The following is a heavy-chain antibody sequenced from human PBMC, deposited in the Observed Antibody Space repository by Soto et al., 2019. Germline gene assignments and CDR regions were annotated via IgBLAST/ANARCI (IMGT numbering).Heavy chain of an antibody. Sequence: ETLSLTCAVSGVSINSNYFWGWIRQPPGRGLEWVGSIYYGGNAYYNPSLKSRVTMSVDTSKRQFSLNLSSLTAADTAVYYCARVYSVHYLGYFDYRGQGALVTVSS. V-gene: IGHV4-39*07. CDR1: GVSINSNYF. CDR2: IYYGGNA. J-gene: IGHJ4*02. CDR3: ARVYSVHYLGYFDY. D-gene: IGHD6-13*01.